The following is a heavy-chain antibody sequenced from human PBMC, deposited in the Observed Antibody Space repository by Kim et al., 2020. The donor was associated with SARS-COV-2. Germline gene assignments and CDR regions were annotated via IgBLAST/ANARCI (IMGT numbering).Heavy chain of an antibody. J-gene: IGHJ6*02. CDR3: ARGRGGSGLDV. CDR2: VNSDGSTT. V-gene: IGHV3-74*01. D-gene: IGHD5-12*01. CDR1: GFTFNSYG. Sequence: GGSLRLSCAASGFTFNSYGMHWFRQAPGKGLVWVSRVNSDGSTTAYADSVKGRFTVSRDNAKNTLFLQMNSLRAEDTAVYYCARGRGGSGLDVWGQGTTV.